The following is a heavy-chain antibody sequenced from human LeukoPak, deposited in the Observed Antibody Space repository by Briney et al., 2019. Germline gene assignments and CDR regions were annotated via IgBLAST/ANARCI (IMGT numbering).Heavy chain of an antibody. CDR2: IYTSGST. CDR1: VGSLSSYY. D-gene: IGHD6-13*01. J-gene: IGHJ6*02. Sequence: PSETLSLTCTVSVGSLSSYYWSWIRQPAGKGLEWIGRIYTSGSTNYNPSLKSRVTMSVDTSKNQFSLKLSSVTAADTAVYYCARDSSSWSGDYYYGMDFWGQGTTVTVSS. V-gene: IGHV4-4*07. CDR3: ARDSSSWSGDYYYGMDF.